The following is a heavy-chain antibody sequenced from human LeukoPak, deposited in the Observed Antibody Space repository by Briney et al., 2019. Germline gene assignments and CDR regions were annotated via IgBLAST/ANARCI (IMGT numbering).Heavy chain of an antibody. CDR1: GGTFSSYA. J-gene: IGHJ4*02. Sequence: ALVKVSCKASGGTFSSYAISWVRQAPGQGLEWMGGIIPIFGTANYAQKFQGRVTITADESTSTAYMELSSLRSEDTAVYYCARDRSLPTRRHFDYWGQGALVTVSS. CDR3: ARDRSLPTRRHFDY. CDR2: IIPIFGTA. V-gene: IGHV1-69*13.